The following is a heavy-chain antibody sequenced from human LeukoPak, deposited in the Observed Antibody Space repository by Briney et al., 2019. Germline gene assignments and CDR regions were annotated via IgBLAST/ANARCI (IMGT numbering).Heavy chain of an antibody. V-gene: IGHV3-30-3*01. CDR1: GFTFSSYA. J-gene: IGHJ3*02. CDR3: ATGGSGWYWDAFDI. Sequence: GGSLRLSCAASGFTFSSYAMHWVRQAPGKGLEWVAVISYDGSNKYYADSVKGRFTISRDNSKNTLYLQMNSLRAEYTAVYYCATGGSGWYWDAFDIWGQGTMVTVSS. D-gene: IGHD6-19*01. CDR2: ISYDGSNK.